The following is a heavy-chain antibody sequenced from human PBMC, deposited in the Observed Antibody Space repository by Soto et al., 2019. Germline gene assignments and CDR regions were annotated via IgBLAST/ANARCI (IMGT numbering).Heavy chain of an antibody. J-gene: IGHJ2*01. CDR3: ARCVGGYFDWYFDL. CDR1: GFNFRSYG. D-gene: IGHD1-26*01. V-gene: IGHV3-33*01. CDR2: IWYDGSNK. Sequence: QVQLVESGGGVVQPGTSLRLSCAASGFNFRSYGMHWVRQAPGKGLEWVTVIWYDGSNKYYADSVKGRFTISRDNSKNTVYLQMDSLRAEDTAVYYCARCVGGYFDWYFDLWGRGTLVTVSS.